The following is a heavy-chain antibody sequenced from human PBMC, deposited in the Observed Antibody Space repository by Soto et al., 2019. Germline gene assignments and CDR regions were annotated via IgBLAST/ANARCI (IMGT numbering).Heavy chain of an antibody. Sequence: QVQFVQSGAEVKKPGASVKVSCESSGYTFTSYAVHWVRQAPGQRLEWMGWIHAGTGNTKYSQKFQGRVTFTRDTYASTAYMEVSSLRSEDTAVYFCARETGDRAFDYWGQGTLVTVSS. CDR1: GYTFTSYA. D-gene: IGHD7-27*01. J-gene: IGHJ4*02. CDR2: IHAGTGNT. CDR3: ARETGDRAFDY. V-gene: IGHV1-3*01.